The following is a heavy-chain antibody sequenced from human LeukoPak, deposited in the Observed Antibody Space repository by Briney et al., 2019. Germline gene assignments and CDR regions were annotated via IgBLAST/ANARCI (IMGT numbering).Heavy chain of an antibody. Sequence: GASVKVSCKASGGTFSSYAISWVRQAPGQGLEWMGRIIPILGIANYAQKFQGRVTITADKSTSTAYMELSSLRSEDTAIYYCANCRDGYNLLDYWGQGTLVTVSS. D-gene: IGHD5-24*01. CDR3: ANCRDGYNLLDY. J-gene: IGHJ4*02. CDR2: IIPILGIA. CDR1: GGTFSSYA. V-gene: IGHV1-69*04.